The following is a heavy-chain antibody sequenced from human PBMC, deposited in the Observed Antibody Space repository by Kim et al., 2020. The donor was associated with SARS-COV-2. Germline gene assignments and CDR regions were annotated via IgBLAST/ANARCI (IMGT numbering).Heavy chain of an antibody. D-gene: IGHD6-19*01. CDR1: GYTFTSYA. Sequence: ASVKVSCKASGYTFTSYAMHWVRQAPGQRLEWMGWINSGNGNTKYSQNFQGRVTITRDTSANTVYMEMSGLRSEDTAVYYCAREWLLSSGWDEVRAVGHWGQGTLVTVSS. CDR2: INSGNGNT. J-gene: IGHJ4*02. V-gene: IGHV1-3*01. CDR3: AREWLLSSGWDEVRAVGH.